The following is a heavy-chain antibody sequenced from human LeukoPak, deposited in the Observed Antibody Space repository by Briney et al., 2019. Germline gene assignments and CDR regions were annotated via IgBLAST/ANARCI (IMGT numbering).Heavy chain of an antibody. J-gene: IGHJ4*02. Sequence: GGSLRLSCAASGFTFNNYWMSWVRQAPGKGLEWVSAISGSGGSTYYADSVKGRFTISRDNSKNTLYLQMNSLRAEDTAVYYCAKGHLVVVVPAAPHPGGQGTLVTVSS. V-gene: IGHV3-23*01. CDR3: AKGHLVVVVPAAPHP. CDR2: ISGSGGST. D-gene: IGHD2-2*01. CDR1: GFTFNNYW.